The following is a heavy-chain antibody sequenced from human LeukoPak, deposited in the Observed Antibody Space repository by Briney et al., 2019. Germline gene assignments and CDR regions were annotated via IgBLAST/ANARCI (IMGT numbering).Heavy chain of an antibody. Sequence: GGSLRLSCAASGVTFGDYGMSWVRQAPGKGLEWVSGINRNGDSTGYADFVKGRFTISRDNAKNSLYLQMNSLRAEDTAVYYCARHVVAVGFDYWGQGTLVTVSS. D-gene: IGHD3-22*01. V-gene: IGHV3-20*04. J-gene: IGHJ4*02. CDR2: INRNGDST. CDR3: ARHVVAVGFDY. CDR1: GVTFGDYG.